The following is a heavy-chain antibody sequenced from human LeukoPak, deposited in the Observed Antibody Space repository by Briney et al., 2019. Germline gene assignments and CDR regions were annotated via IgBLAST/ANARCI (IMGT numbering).Heavy chain of an antibody. D-gene: IGHD3-10*01. CDR2: IYDSGST. CDR1: GYSIRSGYY. J-gene: IGHJ5*01. V-gene: IGHV4-38-2*02. Sequence: PSETLSLTCTVSGYSIRSGYYGGWIRQPPGQGLEGSGSIYDSGSTYYNPSLKSRVTISVDTSKTQFSLKLSSVTAADTAVYYCARDRRGFDWFDYWGQGTLVTVSS. CDR3: ARDRRGFDWFDY.